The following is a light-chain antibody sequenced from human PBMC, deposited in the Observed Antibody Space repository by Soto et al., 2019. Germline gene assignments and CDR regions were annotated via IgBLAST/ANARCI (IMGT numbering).Light chain of an antibody. V-gene: IGKV2-30*01. CDR1: QGLVYSDGNTF. CDR3: VEGTHWKWR. Sequence: DVVMTQSPLSLSVTLGQPASISCRSSQGLVYSDGNTFLNWFHQRPGQSPRRLIYQVSNRDSGVPDRFSSSGSGTEYRLTISRVEAEDVGIYYCVEGTHWKWRFGQGTKVEI. J-gene: IGKJ1*01. CDR2: QVS.